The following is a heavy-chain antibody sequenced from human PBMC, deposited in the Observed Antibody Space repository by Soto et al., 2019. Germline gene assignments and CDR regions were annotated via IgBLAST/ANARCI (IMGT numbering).Heavy chain of an antibody. J-gene: IGHJ3*02. CDR1: GFSLSTSGVG. CDR2: IYWDDDK. Sequence: QITLKESGPTLVKPTQTLTLTCTFSGFSLSTSGVGVGWIRQPPGKALEWLALIYWDDDKRYSPSLKSRLTITKDTSKNQVVLTMTNMDPVDTATYYCAHRPGGSHYYDSSGYGDAFDIWGQGTMVTVSS. D-gene: IGHD3-22*01. V-gene: IGHV2-5*02. CDR3: AHRPGGSHYYDSSGYGDAFDI.